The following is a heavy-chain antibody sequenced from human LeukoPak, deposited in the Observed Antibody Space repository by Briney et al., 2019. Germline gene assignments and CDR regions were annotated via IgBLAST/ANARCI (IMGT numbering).Heavy chain of an antibody. CDR3: AREIVVVPAAHHFDY. D-gene: IGHD2-2*01. CDR1: GGSISSYY. Sequence: SETLSLTCTVSGGSISSYYWSWIRQPPGKGLEWIGYICYSGSTYYNPSLKSRVTISVDTSKTQFSLKLSSVTAADTAVYYCAREIVVVPAAHHFDYWGQGTLVTVSS. J-gene: IGHJ4*02. V-gene: IGHV4-59*12. CDR2: ICYSGST.